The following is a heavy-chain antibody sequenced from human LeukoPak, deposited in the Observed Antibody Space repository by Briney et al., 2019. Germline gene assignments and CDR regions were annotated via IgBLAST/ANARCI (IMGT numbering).Heavy chain of an antibody. J-gene: IGHJ4*02. CDR2: IKGDGSDN. V-gene: IGHV3-7*04. Sequence: GGSLRLSCSAPGFSLRSSLRSWVRQAPGKGLEWVANIKGDGSDNHYVDSVRGRFTISRDNAKNSLYLQMNSLRAEDTAVYYCARDLGYYRADYWGQGTLVTVSS. CDR3: ARDLGYYRADY. CDR1: GFSLRSSL. D-gene: IGHD1-26*01.